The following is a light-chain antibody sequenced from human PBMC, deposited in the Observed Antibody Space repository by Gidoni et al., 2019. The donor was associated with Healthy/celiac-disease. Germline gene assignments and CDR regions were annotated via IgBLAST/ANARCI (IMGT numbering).Light chain of an antibody. CDR1: QSVSSSY. J-gene: IGKJ2*01. Sequence: EILLTQPPGTLSLSPGERATLSCRASQSVSSSYLAWYQQKPGQAPRLLIYGASSRPTGIPDRFSGSGSGTDFTLTISRLEPEDFAVYYCQQYGSSPSMYTFGQGTKLEIK. CDR3: QQYGSSPSMYT. V-gene: IGKV3-20*01. CDR2: GAS.